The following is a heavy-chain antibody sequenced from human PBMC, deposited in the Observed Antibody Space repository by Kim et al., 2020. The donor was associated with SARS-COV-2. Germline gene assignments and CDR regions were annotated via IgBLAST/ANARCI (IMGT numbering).Heavy chain of an antibody. Sequence: ASVKVSCKASGYTFTSYAMHWVRQAPGQRLEWMGWINAGNGNTKYSQKFQGRVTITRDTSASTAYMELSSLRSEDTAVYYCARVEGWFGEPMRSGDYWGQGTLVTVSS. CDR3: ARVEGWFGEPMRSGDY. CDR2: INAGNGNT. J-gene: IGHJ4*02. CDR1: GYTFTSYA. D-gene: IGHD3-10*01. V-gene: IGHV1-3*01.